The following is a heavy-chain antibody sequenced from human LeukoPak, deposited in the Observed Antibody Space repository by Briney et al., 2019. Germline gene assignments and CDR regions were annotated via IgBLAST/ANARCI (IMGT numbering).Heavy chain of an antibody. CDR3: AKDRRMVRVGGVAFDI. V-gene: IGHV3-23*01. CDR1: GFTFSSYA. J-gene: IGHJ3*02. Sequence: GGSLRLSCAASGFTFSSYAMSWVRQAPGKGLEWVSAISGSGGSTYYADSVKGRFTISRDNSKNTLYLQMNSLRAEDTAVYYCAKDRRMVRVGGVAFDIWGQGTMVAVSS. D-gene: IGHD3-10*01. CDR2: ISGSGGST.